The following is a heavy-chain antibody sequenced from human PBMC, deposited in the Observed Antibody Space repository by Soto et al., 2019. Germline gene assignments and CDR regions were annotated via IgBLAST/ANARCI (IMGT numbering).Heavy chain of an antibody. Sequence: ASVKVSCKASGGTFSSYAISWVRQAPGQGLEWMGGIIPIFGTANYAQKFQGRVTITADESTSTAYMELSSLRSEDTAVYYCARIPLDITGTTHLDYHYYGMGVWGQGTTVTVSS. D-gene: IGHD1-7*01. V-gene: IGHV1-69*13. CDR1: GGTFSSYA. J-gene: IGHJ6*02. CDR3: ARIPLDITGTTHLDYHYYGMGV. CDR2: IIPIFGTA.